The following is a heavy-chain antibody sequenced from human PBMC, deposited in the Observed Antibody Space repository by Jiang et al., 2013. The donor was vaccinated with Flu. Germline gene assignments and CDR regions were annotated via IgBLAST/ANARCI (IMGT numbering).Heavy chain of an antibody. V-gene: IGHV4-39*07. CDR1: GGSLSSSSYF. J-gene: IGHJ4*02. CDR3: ASSYVVVVPDHFDH. CDR2: ISHSGST. D-gene: IGHD2-2*01. Sequence: GSGLVKPSETLSLTCTVSGGSLSSSSYFWGWIRQPPGKGLEYFASISHSGSTFYNPSLKSRVTISVDTSKNQFSLRLRSVTAADTAVYYCASSYVVVVPDHFDHWGQGTLVTVSS.